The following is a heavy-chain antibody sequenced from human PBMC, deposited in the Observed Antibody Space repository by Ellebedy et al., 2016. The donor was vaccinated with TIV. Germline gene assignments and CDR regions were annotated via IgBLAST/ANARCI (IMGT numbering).Heavy chain of an antibody. D-gene: IGHD5-18*01. V-gene: IGHV3-23*01. Sequence: PGGSLRLSCAASGFTFRSYAMSWVRQAPGKGLEWVSAVSGSGYNTYYADSVEGRITISRDNSKHTLYLQMNSLRDEDTAVYYCARGYSDDKGVDAFDIWGQGTMVTVSS. CDR1: GFTFRSYA. J-gene: IGHJ3*02. CDR2: VSGSGYNT. CDR3: ARGYSDDKGVDAFDI.